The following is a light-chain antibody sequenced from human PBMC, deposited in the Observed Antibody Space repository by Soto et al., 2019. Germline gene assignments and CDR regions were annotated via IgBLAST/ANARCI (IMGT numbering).Light chain of an antibody. CDR2: DAS. J-gene: IGKJ2*01. V-gene: IGKV3-11*01. CDR1: QSVSSY. Sequence: EIVLTQSPATLSLSPGERATLSCRASQSVSSYLAWYQQKPGQAPRLLIYDASNRATGIPARFSGSGSGTDFTLTISSLEPEDFAVYYCQQRSNWPYTFGQGTKLEIE. CDR3: QQRSNWPYT.